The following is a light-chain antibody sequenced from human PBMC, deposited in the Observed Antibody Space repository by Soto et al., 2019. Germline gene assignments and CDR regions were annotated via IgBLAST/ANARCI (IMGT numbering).Light chain of an antibody. CDR1: SSDVGGYKY. CDR3: SSYAGINNLGV. Sequence: QSALTQPPSASGSPGQSVTISCTGTSSDVGGYKYVSWYQQHPGKAPKLMIFEVNKRPSGVPDRFSGSKSSNTASLTVSGLQAEDEADYYGSSYAGINNLGVFGTGTKLTVL. CDR2: EVN. J-gene: IGLJ1*01. V-gene: IGLV2-8*01.